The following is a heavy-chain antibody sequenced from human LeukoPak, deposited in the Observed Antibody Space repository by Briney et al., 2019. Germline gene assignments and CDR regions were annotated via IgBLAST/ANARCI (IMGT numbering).Heavy chain of an antibody. D-gene: IGHD4-17*01. CDR2: IIPIFGTA. CDR3: ASLRVTTVLRKTTHHPYNLFDP. Sequence: SVKVSCKASGGTFSSYAISWVRQAPGQGLEWMGGIIPIFGTANYAQKFQGRVTITADKSTSTAYMELSSLRSEDTAVYYCASLRVTTVLRKTTHHPYNLFDPWGQGTLVTVSS. V-gene: IGHV1-69*06. J-gene: IGHJ5*02. CDR1: GGTFSSYA.